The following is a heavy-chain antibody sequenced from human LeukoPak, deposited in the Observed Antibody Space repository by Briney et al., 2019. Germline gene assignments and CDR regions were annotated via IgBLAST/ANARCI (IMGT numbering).Heavy chain of an antibody. Sequence: SETLSLTCTVSGGSISSSSYYWGWIRQPPGKGLEWIGSIYYSGSTYYNPSLKSRVTISVDTSKNQFSLKLSSVTAADTAVYYYARLMYSSGWFRRFDYWGQGTLVTVSS. CDR1: GGSISSSSYY. J-gene: IGHJ4*02. V-gene: IGHV4-39*07. CDR2: IYYSGST. CDR3: ARLMYSSGWFRRFDY. D-gene: IGHD6-19*01.